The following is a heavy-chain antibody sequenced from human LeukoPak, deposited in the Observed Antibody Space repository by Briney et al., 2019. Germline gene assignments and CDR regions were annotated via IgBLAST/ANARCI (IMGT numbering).Heavy chain of an antibody. D-gene: IGHD4-17*01. V-gene: IGHV1-69*02. Sequence: RGSSVQVSCKASGGTFSSYTISWVRQAPGQGLEWMGRIIPILGIANYAQKFQGRVTITADKSTSTAYMELSSLRSEGTAVYYCARGRALKDYGEYQDAFDIWGQGTMVTVSS. CDR2: IIPILGIA. J-gene: IGHJ3*02. CDR3: ARGRALKDYGEYQDAFDI. CDR1: GGTFSSYT.